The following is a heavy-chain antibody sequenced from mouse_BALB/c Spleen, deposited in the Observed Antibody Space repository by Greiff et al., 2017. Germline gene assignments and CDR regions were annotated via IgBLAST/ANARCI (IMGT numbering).Heavy chain of an antibody. CDR2: ISSGSSTI. D-gene: IGHD4-1*01. CDR1: GFTFSSFG. CDR3: ASYHWDGAY. J-gene: IGHJ3*01. Sequence: DVHLVESGGGLVQPGGSRKLSCAASGFTFSSFGMHWVRQAPEKGLEWVAYISSGSSTIYYADTVKGRFTISRDNPKNTLFLQMTSLRSEDTAMYYCASYHWDGAYWGQGTLVTVSA. V-gene: IGHV5-17*02.